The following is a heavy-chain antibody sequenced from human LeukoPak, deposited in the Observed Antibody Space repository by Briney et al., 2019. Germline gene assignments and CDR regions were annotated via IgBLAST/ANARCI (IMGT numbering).Heavy chain of an antibody. CDR3: ASRGGYYYGMDV. Sequence: GASVKVSCKASGYTFTSYDINWVRQATGQGLEWMGWMNPNSGNTGYAQKFQGRVTMTRNTSISTAYMELSSLRSEDTAVYYCASRGGYYYGMDVWGQGTTVTVSS. J-gene: IGHJ6*02. CDR1: GYTFTSYD. V-gene: IGHV1-8*01. CDR2: MNPNSGNT.